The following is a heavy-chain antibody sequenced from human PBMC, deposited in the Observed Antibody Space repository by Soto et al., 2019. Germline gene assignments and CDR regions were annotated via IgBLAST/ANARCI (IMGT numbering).Heavy chain of an antibody. CDR1: GYTFTSYD. Sequence: ASVKVSCKASGYTFTSYDINWARQATGQGLEWMGWMNPNSGNTGYAQKFQGRVTMTWDTSITTAYMELSSLRSEDTAVYFCARGIKYGAYSRWFAPWGQGTLVTVSS. V-gene: IGHV1-8*01. CDR2: MNPNSGNT. D-gene: IGHD4-17*01. CDR3: ARGIKYGAYSRWFAP. J-gene: IGHJ5*02.